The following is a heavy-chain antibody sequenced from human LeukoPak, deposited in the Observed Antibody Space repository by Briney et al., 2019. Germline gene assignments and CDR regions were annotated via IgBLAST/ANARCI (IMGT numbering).Heavy chain of an antibody. CDR1: GFTFISYA. CDR2: IRYDGSNK. V-gene: IGHV3-30*02. J-gene: IGHJ4*02. Sequence: PGGSLRLSCAASGFTFISYAMSWVRQAPGKGLEWVAFIRYDGSNKYYADSVKGRFTISRDNSKNTLYLQMNSLRAEDTAVYYCAKAGYCGGDCYIGSFDYWGQGTLVTVSS. CDR3: AKAGYCGGDCYIGSFDY. D-gene: IGHD2-21*01.